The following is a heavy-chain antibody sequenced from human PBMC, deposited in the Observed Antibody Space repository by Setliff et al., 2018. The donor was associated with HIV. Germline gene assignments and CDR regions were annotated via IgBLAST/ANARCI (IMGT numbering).Heavy chain of an antibody. CDR3: AVDLGDYYYDTTDYYYGGGLGY. J-gene: IGHJ4*02. D-gene: IGHD3-22*01. V-gene: IGHV1-58*01. CDR1: RFTFTSAA. CDR2: IVVGSGNT. Sequence: ASVKVSCKASRFTFTSAAVQGVRQARGQRPEWIGWIVVGSGNTKYAQRFQERVTITRDMSTRTAYMELSSLRSEDTAVYYCAVDLGDYYYDTTDYYYGGGLGYWGQGTLVTVSS.